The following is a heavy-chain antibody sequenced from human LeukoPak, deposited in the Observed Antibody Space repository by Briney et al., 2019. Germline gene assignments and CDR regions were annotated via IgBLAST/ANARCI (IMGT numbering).Heavy chain of an antibody. CDR1: EYTFSSYW. D-gene: IGHD3-10*01. V-gene: IGHV5-51*01. CDR2: IYAGDSDT. CDR3: ARSGYYSSGKYLPNWFDP. J-gene: IGHJ5*02. Sequence: GESLKISCKGFEYTFSSYWIGWVRQMPGKGLEWMGSIYAGDSDTRYSPSFQGQVTISVDKSTDTAYLQWSSLKASDTAMYYCARSGYYSSGKYLPNWFDPWGRGTLVTVSS.